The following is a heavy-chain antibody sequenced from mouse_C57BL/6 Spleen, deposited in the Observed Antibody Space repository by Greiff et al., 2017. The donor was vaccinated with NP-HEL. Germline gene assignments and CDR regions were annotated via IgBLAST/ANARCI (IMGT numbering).Heavy chain of an antibody. V-gene: IGHV1-9*01. CDR3: ARRKDGSSLYYFDY. J-gene: IGHJ2*01. CDR2: ILPGSGST. CDR1: GYTFTGYW. D-gene: IGHD1-1*01. Sequence: VQLQQSGAELMKPGASVKLSCKATGYTFTGYWIEWVKQRPGHGLEWIGEILPGSGSTNYNEKFKGKATFTADTSSNTAYMQISSLTTEDSAIYYCARRKDGSSLYYFDYWGQGTTLTVSS.